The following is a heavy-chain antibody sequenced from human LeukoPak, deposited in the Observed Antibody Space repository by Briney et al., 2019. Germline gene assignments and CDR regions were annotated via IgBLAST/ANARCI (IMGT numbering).Heavy chain of an antibody. J-gene: IGHJ4*02. CDR2: IYPGDSDT. V-gene: IGHV5-51*01. CDR1: GYSLTSYW. D-gene: IGHD3-22*01. CDR3: ARHRSDSSGYYYASGDY. Sequence: GESLKISCKGSGYSLTSYWIGWVRQMPGKGLEWMGIIYPGDSDTRYSPSFQGQVTISADKSISTAYLQWSSLKASDTAMYYCARHRSDSSGYYYASGDYWGQGTLVTVSS.